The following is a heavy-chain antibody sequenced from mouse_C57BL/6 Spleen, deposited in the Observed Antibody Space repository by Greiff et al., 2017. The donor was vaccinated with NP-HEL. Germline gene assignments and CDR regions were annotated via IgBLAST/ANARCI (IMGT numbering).Heavy chain of an antibody. CDR2: ISDGGSYT. CDR1: GFTFSSYA. CDR3: AREGLDGYFFDY. D-gene: IGHD2-3*01. V-gene: IGHV5-4*01. J-gene: IGHJ2*01. Sequence: DVKLVESGGGLVKPGGSLKLSCAASGFTFSSYAMSWVRQTPEKRLEWVATISDGGSYTYYPDNVKGRFTISRDNAKNNLYLQMSHLKSEDTAMYYCAREGLDGYFFDYWGQGTTLTVSS.